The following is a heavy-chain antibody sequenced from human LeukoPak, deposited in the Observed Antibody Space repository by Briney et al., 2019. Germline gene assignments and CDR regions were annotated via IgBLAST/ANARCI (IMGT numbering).Heavy chain of an antibody. J-gene: IGHJ3*02. CDR3: ARVHVTTEHAFDI. CDR1: GFTVSSNY. D-gene: IGHD4-17*01. Sequence: GGSLRLSCAASGFTVSSNYMSWVRQAPGKGLEWVSVIYSGGSTYYADSVKGRFTISRDNSKNTLYLQTNSLRAEDTAVYYCARVHVTTEHAFDIWGQGTMVTVSS. V-gene: IGHV3-66*01. CDR2: IYSGGST.